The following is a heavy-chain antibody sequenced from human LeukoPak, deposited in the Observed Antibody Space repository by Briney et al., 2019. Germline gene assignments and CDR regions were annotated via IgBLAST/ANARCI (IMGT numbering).Heavy chain of an antibody. CDR2: ISSNGGST. V-gene: IGHV3-64*01. CDR3: AKDSGSYSNYYYYMDV. Sequence: GGSLRLSCAASGFTFSSCAMHWVRQAPGKGLEYVSAISSNGGSTYYANSVKGRFTISRDNSKNTLYLQMNSLRAGDTAVYYCAKDSGSYSNYYYYMDVWGKGTTVTISS. CDR1: GFTFSSCA. D-gene: IGHD3-10*01. J-gene: IGHJ6*03.